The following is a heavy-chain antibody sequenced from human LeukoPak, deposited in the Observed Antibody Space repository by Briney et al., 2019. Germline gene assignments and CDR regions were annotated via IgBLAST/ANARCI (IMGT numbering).Heavy chain of an antibody. CDR3: AREVTTHFDY. V-gene: IGHV1-8*01. CDR2: MNPNSANT. D-gene: IGHD2-21*02. CDR1: GYTFSSYD. Sequence: ASVKVSCKASGYTFSSYDINWVRQAAGQGLEWMGWMNPNSANTGYAQKFQGRVTMTMNTSINTAYMELTSLTSEDTAVYYCAREVTTHFDYWGQGTLVTVSS. J-gene: IGHJ4*02.